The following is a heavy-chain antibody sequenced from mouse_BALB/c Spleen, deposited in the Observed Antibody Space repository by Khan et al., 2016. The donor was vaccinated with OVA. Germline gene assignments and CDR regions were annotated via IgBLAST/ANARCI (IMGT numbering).Heavy chain of an antibody. CDR2: ISGTGIYT. Sequence: EVELVASGGVLVKPGGFLKSSSAPSGSASSSYDMSWVRQPPEKMLEWVATISGTGIYTYYPDCVKRRFTISSDNARNTLYLQMSSQRSEDTGLYYCARPSYYGNPWFTYWGQGTLVTVSA. J-gene: IGHJ3*01. CDR1: GSASSSYD. CDR3: ARPSYYGNPWFTY. D-gene: IGHD2-10*01. V-gene: IGHV5-9*02.